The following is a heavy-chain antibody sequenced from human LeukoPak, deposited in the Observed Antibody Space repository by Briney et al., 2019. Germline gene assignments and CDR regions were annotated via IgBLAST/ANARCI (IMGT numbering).Heavy chain of an antibody. CDR3: ARMVRGVISRDWFDP. D-gene: IGHD3-10*01. V-gene: IGHV4-59*02. Sequence: SETLSLTCTVSGGSVSSYYWSWIRQPPGKGLEWIGYIYYSGSTDYSPSLKSRVTISVDTSKNQFSLKLSSVTAADTAVYYCARMVRGVISRDWFDPWGQGTLVTVSS. J-gene: IGHJ5*02. CDR1: GGSVSSYY. CDR2: IYYSGST.